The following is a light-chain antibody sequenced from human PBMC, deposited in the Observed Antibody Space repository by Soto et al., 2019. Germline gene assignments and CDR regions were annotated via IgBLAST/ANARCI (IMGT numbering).Light chain of an antibody. CDR3: QQRSSWPRT. V-gene: IGKV3-11*01. CDR2: DAS. CDR1: QSVSSY. J-gene: IGKJ1*01. Sequence: EIVLTQSLATLSLSPGERATLSCRASQSVSSYLAWYQQKPGQVPRLVIYDASNRATGIPGRFSGSGSGTDFTLTISSLEPEDFGVYYCQQRSSWPRTFGQGTKVEIK.